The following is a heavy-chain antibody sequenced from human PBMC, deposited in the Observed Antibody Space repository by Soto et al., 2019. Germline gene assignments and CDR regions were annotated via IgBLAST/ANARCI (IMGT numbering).Heavy chain of an antibody. CDR1: GYTFTAYG. CDR2: ISGYNTKT. Sequence: QVQLVQSGPEVKKPGASVKVSCRTSGYTFTAYGIIWVRQAPGQGLEWMAWISGYNTKTKVAQKFRGRVTLTTDTPTGTAYMALRSLRSADTAVYYCVREGDLELDFDYWGQGTLVTVSS. CDR3: VREGDLELDFDY. D-gene: IGHD1-26*01. V-gene: IGHV1-18*04. J-gene: IGHJ4*02.